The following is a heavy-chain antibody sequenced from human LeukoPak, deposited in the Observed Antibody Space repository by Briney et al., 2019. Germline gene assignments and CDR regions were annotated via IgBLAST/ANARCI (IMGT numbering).Heavy chain of an antibody. CDR1: GFTFSNFG. D-gene: IGHD1-7*01. CDR3: ARQTGTYDLDY. V-gene: IGHV3-33*01. J-gene: IGHJ4*02. Sequence: GGSLRLSCAASGFTFSNFGMHWVRQAPGEGLEWVAVIWHDGRNQHYADSVKGRFTISRDNSKGTLYLQMNSLRVEDTAVYYCARQTGTYDLDYWGQGALVTVSS. CDR2: IWHDGRNQ.